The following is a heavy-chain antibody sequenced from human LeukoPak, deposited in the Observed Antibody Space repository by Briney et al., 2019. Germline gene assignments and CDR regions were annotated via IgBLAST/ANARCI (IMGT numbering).Heavy chain of an antibody. CDR2: ISWNSGSI. CDR1: GLTFDDYA. V-gene: IGHV3-9*01. Sequence: GGSLRLSCAASGLTFDDYAMHWVRQAPGKGLEWVSGISWNSGSIGYADSVKGRFTISRDNAKNSLYLQMNSLRAEDTALYYCAKAVGATTAYFDYWGQGTLVTVSS. D-gene: IGHD1-26*01. CDR3: AKAVGATTAYFDY. J-gene: IGHJ4*02.